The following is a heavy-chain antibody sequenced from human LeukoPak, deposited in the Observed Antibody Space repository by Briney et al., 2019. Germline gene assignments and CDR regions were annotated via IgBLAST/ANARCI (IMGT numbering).Heavy chain of an antibody. CDR3: ARDWAAVNAFDI. CDR1: GFTFSSYA. J-gene: IGHJ3*02. D-gene: IGHD6-13*01. V-gene: IGHV3-30*04. Sequence: GGSLRLSCAASGFTFSSYAMHWVRQAPGKGLEWVAVIPYDGSNKYYADSVKGRFTISRDNSKNTLYLQMNSLRAEDTAVYYCARDWAAVNAFDIWGQGTMVTVSS. CDR2: IPYDGSNK.